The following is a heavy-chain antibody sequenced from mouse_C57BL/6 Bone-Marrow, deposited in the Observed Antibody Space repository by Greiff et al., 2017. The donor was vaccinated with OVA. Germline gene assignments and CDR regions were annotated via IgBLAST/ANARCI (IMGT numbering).Heavy chain of an antibody. CDR1: GYTFTSYC. D-gene: IGHD2-10*02. Sequence: QVQLQQPGAELVMPGASVKLSCTASGYTFTSYCMHWVKQRPGQGLEWIGEIDPSDSYTNYNQKFKGKSTLTVDKSSSTAYMQLSSLTSEDTAVYYCAREGLGYAMDYWGQGTSVTVSS. CDR3: AREGLGYAMDY. V-gene: IGHV1-69*01. J-gene: IGHJ4*01. CDR2: IDPSDSYT.